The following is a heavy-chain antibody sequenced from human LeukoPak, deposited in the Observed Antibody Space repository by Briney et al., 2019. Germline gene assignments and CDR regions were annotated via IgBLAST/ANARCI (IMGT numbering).Heavy chain of an antibody. CDR3: ARDPVNIVATIYYYGMDV. CDR2: IIPIFGTA. J-gene: IGHJ6*02. Sequence: GASVKVSCKASGGTFSSYAISWVRQAPGQGLEWMGGIIPIFGTANYAQKFLGRVTITTDESTSTAYMELSSLRSEDTAVYYCARDPVNIVATIYYYGMDVWGQGTTVTVSS. CDR1: GGTFSSYA. D-gene: IGHD5-12*01. V-gene: IGHV1-69*05.